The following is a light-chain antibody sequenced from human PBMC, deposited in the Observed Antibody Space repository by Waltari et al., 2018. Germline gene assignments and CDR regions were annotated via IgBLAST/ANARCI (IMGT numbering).Light chain of an antibody. Sequence: QSVLTQPPSVSAAPGQKVTIPCSGSSSNLGNNYLSWYQQLPGTAPKLLIYDNNKRPSGIPDRFSGSKSGTSATLGITGLQTGDEADYYCGTWDSSLSAVVFGGGTKLTVL. J-gene: IGLJ2*01. CDR2: DNN. CDR3: GTWDSSLSAVV. CDR1: SSNLGNNY. V-gene: IGLV1-51*01.